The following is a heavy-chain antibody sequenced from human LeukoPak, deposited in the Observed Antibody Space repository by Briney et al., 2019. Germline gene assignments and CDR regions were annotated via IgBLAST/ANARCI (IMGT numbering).Heavy chain of an antibody. CDR3: ARRGPYFDY. CDR2: ISSTSADI. Sequence: GGSLRLSCTASGFIFSIHGMNWVRQAPGKGLEWISYISSTSADIYYVDSVKGRLTISRDNAKNSLYLQMNSLRAEDTAIYYCARRGPYFDYWGQGILVTVSS. J-gene: IGHJ4*02. CDR1: GFIFSIHG. V-gene: IGHV3-21*05. D-gene: IGHD3-10*01.